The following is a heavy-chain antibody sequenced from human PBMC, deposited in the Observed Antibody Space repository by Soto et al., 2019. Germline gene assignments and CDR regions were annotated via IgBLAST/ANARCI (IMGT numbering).Heavy chain of an antibody. Sequence: PSETLSLTCTVSGGSIGSYYWSWIRQTPGKGLEWIGYIYNSGNTNYNPSLESRVTISVDTSKNQFSLKLTSVTAADTAVYYCARVRWTVAGPGHFDYWGQGTLVTVSS. V-gene: IGHV4-59*08. D-gene: IGHD6-19*01. J-gene: IGHJ4*02. CDR1: GGSIGSYY. CDR3: ARVRWTVAGPGHFDY. CDR2: IYNSGNT.